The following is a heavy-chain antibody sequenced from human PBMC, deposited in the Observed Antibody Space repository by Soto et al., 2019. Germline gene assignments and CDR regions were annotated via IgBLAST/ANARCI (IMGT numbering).Heavy chain of an antibody. V-gene: IGHV3-11*01. D-gene: IGHD3-3*01. CDR3: ARVPVLLFLEWPEYYSYHMDV. Sequence: QVQLVESGGGLVKPGGSLRLSCAASGFTFSDYYMSWIRQAPGKGLEWVSYISSSGSTIYYADSVKGRFTIARDNAKNSLYLQMNSLRAEDTAVYYCARVPVLLFLEWPEYYSYHMDVWGKGTTVTVSS. J-gene: IGHJ6*03. CDR2: ISSSGSTI. CDR1: GFTFSDYY.